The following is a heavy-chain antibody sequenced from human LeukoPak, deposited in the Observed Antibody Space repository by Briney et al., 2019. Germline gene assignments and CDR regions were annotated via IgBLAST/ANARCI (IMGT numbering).Heavy chain of an antibody. CDR2: IYYSGST. D-gene: IGHD1-26*01. V-gene: IGHV4-59*12. CDR1: GGSISSYY. J-gene: IGHJ4*02. Sequence: SETLSLTCTVSGGSISSYYWSWIRQPPGKGLEWIGYIYYSGSTNYNPSLKSRVTISVDTSKNQFSLKLSSVTAADTAVYYCARDGSKESTFDYWGQGTLVTVSS. CDR3: ARDGSKESTFDY.